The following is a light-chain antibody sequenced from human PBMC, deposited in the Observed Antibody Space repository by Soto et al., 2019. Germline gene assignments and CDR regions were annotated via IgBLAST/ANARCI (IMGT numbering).Light chain of an antibody. CDR1: QGISSN. J-gene: IGKJ5*01. V-gene: IGKV3-11*01. CDR2: DVS. CDR3: QQRSNWPSIT. Sequence: EIVMTQSPATLSVSPGERATLSCRASQGISSNLAWYQQKPGQAPRLLIYDVSNRATGIPARFSGSGSGTDFTLTISSLEPEDFAVYYCQQRSNWPSITFGQGTRLEIK.